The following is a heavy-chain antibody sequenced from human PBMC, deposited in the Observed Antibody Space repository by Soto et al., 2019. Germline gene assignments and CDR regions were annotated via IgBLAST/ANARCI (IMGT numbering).Heavy chain of an antibody. Sequence: GGSLRLSCAASGFTFSGSAMHWVRQASGKGLEWVGRIRSKANSYEAAYAASVKGRFTISRDDSKNTAYLQMNSLKTEVSAVYYCTREGYSSSSDAFDIWGQGTMVTVSS. V-gene: IGHV3-73*01. D-gene: IGHD6-6*01. CDR3: TREGYSSSSDAFDI. CDR1: GFTFSGSA. CDR2: IRSKANSYEA. J-gene: IGHJ3*02.